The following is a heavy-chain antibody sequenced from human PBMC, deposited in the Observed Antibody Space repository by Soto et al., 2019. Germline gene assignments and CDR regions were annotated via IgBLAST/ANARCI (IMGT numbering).Heavy chain of an antibody. V-gene: IGHV3-33*01. CDR2: IWDDGSNT. D-gene: IGHD2-2*01. J-gene: IGHJ4*02. Sequence: QVQLVESGGGVVQPGRSLRLSCAASGFTFSNFGMHWVRQAPGKGLVWVAVIWDDGSNTYYADSVKGRFTISRDNSRSTLYLQMNSLRAEDTAVYYCARKYCGSARCFFPGGYWGQGTLVTVSS. CDR1: GFTFSNFG. CDR3: ARKYCGSARCFFPGGY.